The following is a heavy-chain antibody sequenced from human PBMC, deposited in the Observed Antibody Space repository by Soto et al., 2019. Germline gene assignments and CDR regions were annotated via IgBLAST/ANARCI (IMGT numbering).Heavy chain of an antibody. CDR2: IYWDDDT. D-gene: IGHD1-20*01. CDR1: GFSLTNDGVG. Sequence: QITLKESGPTVVKPTQTLTLTCTFSGFSLTNDGVGGGWIRQPPGKAPEWLALIYWDDDTRYSPSLRSRLTITKDSSKNQVVLTMTNMDPVDTATYFCAPSSLHYKKWFEPWGQGTLVTVSS. J-gene: IGHJ5*02. CDR3: APSSLHYKKWFEP. V-gene: IGHV2-5*02.